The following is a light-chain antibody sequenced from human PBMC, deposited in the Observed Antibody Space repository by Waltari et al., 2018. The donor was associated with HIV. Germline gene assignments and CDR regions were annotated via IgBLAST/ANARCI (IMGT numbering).Light chain of an antibody. CDR2: DVS. CDR1: TSDVGGKNY. J-gene: IGLJ2*01. CDR3: SSYTRSSTL. V-gene: IGLV2-14*01. Sequence: QSALTQPASVSGSPGQSITISCTGTTSDVGGKNYVSWYQKHPGKAPKLLIYDVSNRPAGVSNRFSGSKSGNTASLTISGLQAEDEADYYCSSYTRSSTLFGGGTKVTVL.